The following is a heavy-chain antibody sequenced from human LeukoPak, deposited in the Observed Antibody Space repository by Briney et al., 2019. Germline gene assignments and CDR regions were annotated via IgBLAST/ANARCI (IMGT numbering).Heavy chain of an antibody. CDR1: GFTFSGSW. CDR2: ISPDGNLK. CDR3: ARDPAYGALDY. D-gene: IGHD4-17*01. V-gene: IGHV3-7*01. Sequence: PGGSLRLSCVASGFTFSGSWMTWVRQAPGRGLQWLGYISPDGNLKSYVDSVKGRLTISRDNARNSVYLQISSLRVEDTSVYYCARDPAYGALDYWGQGTLVAVSS. J-gene: IGHJ4*02.